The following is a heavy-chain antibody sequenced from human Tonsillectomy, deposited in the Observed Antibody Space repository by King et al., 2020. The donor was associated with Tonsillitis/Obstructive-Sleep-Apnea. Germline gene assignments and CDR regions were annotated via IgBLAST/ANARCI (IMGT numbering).Heavy chain of an antibody. V-gene: IGHV3-49*05. CDR1: GFTFGKYV. CDR3: TRDLAELEPSFGY. Sequence: VQLVESGGGLVKPGRSLRLSCSASGFTFGKYVMSWFRQAPGKGLEWLAFIRNKAYGGTTEYAASVKGRFTISRDDSKSIAYLQMNSLKTEDTAVYYCTRDLAELEPSFGYWGQGTLVTVSS. CDR2: IRNKAYGGTT. J-gene: IGHJ4*02. D-gene: IGHD1-1*01.